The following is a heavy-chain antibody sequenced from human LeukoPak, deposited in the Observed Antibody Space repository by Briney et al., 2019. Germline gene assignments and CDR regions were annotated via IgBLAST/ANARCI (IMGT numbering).Heavy chain of an antibody. J-gene: IGHJ4*02. V-gene: IGHV4-39*01. CDR2: IYYSGST. Sequence: SKTLSPTCTVSGGSISSSSYYWGWLRQPPGKGLEWIGSIYYSGSTYYNPSLKSRVTISVDTSKNQFSLKLRSVTAADTAVYYCARGDSGWYLGLGFDYWGQGTLVTVSS. CDR1: GGSISSSSYY. D-gene: IGHD6-19*01. CDR3: ARGDSGWYLGLGFDY.